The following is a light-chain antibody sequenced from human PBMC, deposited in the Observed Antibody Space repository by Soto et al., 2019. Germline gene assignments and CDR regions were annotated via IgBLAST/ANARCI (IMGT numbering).Light chain of an antibody. V-gene: IGKV3-20*01. J-gene: IGKJ1*01. Sequence: EIVLTQSPGTLSVSPGERATLSCRASQTISSNYLAWYQQKPGQAPSLIIYGTSSRATGIPDRFSGSGSGTDLTLTISRLEPEDSAIYYCQQYVSWTFGQGTKVEIK. CDR2: GTS. CDR1: QTISSNY. CDR3: QQYVSWT.